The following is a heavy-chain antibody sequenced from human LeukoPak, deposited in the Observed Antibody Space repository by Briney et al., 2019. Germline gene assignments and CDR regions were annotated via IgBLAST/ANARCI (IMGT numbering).Heavy chain of an antibody. Sequence: GGSLTLSSSASRFTVCSNYMSWVPHAPGKALEWGSLIYAGDSTYYADAVKGRFTISRHNSKNTLNLQMNSLRVEDTAVYYCEYAGSSELLWDYAMDVWGQGTTVTVSS. CDR1: RFTVCSNY. D-gene: IGHD1-26*01. CDR3: EYAGSSELLWDYAMDV. V-gene: IGHV3-53*04. CDR2: IYAGDST. J-gene: IGHJ6*02.